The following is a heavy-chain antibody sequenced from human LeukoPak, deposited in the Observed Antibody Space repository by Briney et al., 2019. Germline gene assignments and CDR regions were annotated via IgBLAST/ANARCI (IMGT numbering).Heavy chain of an antibody. CDR1: GFTFSSYS. Sequence: GGSLRLSCAASGFTFSSYSMNWVRQAPGKGLEWVSSISSSSSYIYYADSVKGRFTISRDNAKNSLYLQMNSLRAEDTAVYYCARVKVGAMSFFDYWGQGTLVTVSS. CDR2: ISSSSSYI. CDR3: ARVKVGAMSFFDY. J-gene: IGHJ4*02. D-gene: IGHD1-26*01. V-gene: IGHV3-21*01.